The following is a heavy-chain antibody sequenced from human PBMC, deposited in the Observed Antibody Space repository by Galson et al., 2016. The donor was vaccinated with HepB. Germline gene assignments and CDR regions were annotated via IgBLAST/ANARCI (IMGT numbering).Heavy chain of an antibody. CDR1: GGTFSSYA. V-gene: IGHV1-69*13. CDR2: IIPVFGTA. D-gene: IGHD3-9*01. J-gene: IGHJ5*02. Sequence: SVKVSCKASGGTFSSYAFNWVRQAPGQGLEWMGGIIPVFGTASYAQKFQDRVTITADESTSTAYMELSSLRSEDTAVYYCARVTTGYDILTCYYRDGWFDPWGQGTLVTVSS. CDR3: ARVTTGYDILTCYYRDGWFDP.